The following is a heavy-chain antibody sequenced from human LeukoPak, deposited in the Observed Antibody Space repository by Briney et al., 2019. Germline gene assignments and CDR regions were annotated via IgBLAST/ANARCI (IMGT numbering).Heavy chain of an antibody. CDR3: AKFSPMTASHYFDF. D-gene: IGHD2-21*02. CDR2: ISPSSSYT. V-gene: IGHV3-11*03. Sequence: GGSLRLSCAASGFTFSDYYMSWIRQAPGKGLEWVSYISPSSSYTDHADSVKGRFTISRDNAKNSLYLQMNSLRAEDTAVYSCAKFSPMTASHYFDFWGQGTLVTVSS. CDR1: GFTFSDYY. J-gene: IGHJ4*02.